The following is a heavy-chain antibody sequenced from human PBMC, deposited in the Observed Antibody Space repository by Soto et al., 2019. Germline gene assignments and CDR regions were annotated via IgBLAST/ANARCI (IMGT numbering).Heavy chain of an antibody. J-gene: IGHJ6*02. CDR1: GGTFSSYA. CDR2: IIPIFGTA. CDR3: VRDKGGYYGSGSYSHGMDV. Sequence: QVQLVQSGAEVKKPGSSVKVSCKASGGTFSSYAISWVRQAPGQGLEWMGGIIPIFGTANYAQKFQGRVTITADESTSTAYMELSSLRSEDTAVYYCVRDKGGYYGSGSYSHGMDVWGQGTTVTVSS. D-gene: IGHD3-10*01. V-gene: IGHV1-69*01.